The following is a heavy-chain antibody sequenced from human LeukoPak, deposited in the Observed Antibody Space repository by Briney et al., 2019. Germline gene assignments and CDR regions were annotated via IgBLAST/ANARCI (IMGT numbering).Heavy chain of an antibody. CDR2: ISSGSSTI. J-gene: IGHJ4*02. CDR3: ARDQGMKYYYDSSGYYYGY. D-gene: IGHD3-22*01. Sequence: GGSLRLSCAASGFTFSSQSINWVRQALGKVLEWISYISSGSSTINYADSVKGRFTISRDNSKNTLYLQMNSLRAEDTAVYYCARDQGMKYYYDSSGYYYGYWGQGTLVTVSS. V-gene: IGHV3-48*01. CDR1: GFTFSSQS.